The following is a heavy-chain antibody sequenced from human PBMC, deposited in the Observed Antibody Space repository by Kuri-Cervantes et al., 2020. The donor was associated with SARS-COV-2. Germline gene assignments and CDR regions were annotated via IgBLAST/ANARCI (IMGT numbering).Heavy chain of an antibody. D-gene: IGHD6-19*01. V-gene: IGHV4-30-4*01. CDR1: GGSISSGDYY. J-gene: IGHJ4*02. CDR3: ARDIRPGSSGWSNPFDY. CDR2: IYYSGST. Sequence: SETLSLTCTVSGGSISSGDYYWSWIRQPPGKGLEWIGYIYYSGSTYYNPSLKSRVTISVDTSKNQFSLKLSSVTAADTAVYYCARDIRPGSSGWSNPFDYWGQGTLVTVSS.